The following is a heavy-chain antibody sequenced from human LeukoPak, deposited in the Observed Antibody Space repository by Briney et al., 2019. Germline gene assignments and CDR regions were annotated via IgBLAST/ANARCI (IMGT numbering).Heavy chain of an antibody. CDR2: NSGSASDT. Sequence: GGSLRLSCAASGFTFRNYAMSWVRQAPGKGLESVSTNSGSASDTHYADSVKGRFTISRDNSKNTLYLHMDSLRAEDTAVYYCAKDGEDWGQGTLVTVSS. J-gene: IGHJ4*02. V-gene: IGHV3-23*01. D-gene: IGHD2-21*01. CDR1: GFTFRNYA. CDR3: AKDGED.